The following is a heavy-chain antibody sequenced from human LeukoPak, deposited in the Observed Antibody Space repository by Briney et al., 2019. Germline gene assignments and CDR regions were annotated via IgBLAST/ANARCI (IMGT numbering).Heavy chain of an antibody. CDR1: GGSISSYY. Sequence: SETLSLTCTVSGGSISSYYWSWIRPPPGKGLEWIGYIYYSGSTNYNPSLKSRVTISVDTSKNQFSLKLSSVTAADTAVYYCARGGYDFWSGYPDDAFDIWGQGTMVTVSS. V-gene: IGHV4-59*01. CDR2: IYYSGST. CDR3: ARGGYDFWSGYPDDAFDI. D-gene: IGHD3-3*01. J-gene: IGHJ3*02.